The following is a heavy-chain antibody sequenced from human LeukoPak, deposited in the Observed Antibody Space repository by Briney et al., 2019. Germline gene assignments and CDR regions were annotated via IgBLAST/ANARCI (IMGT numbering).Heavy chain of an antibody. CDR2: INHSGST. J-gene: IGHJ5*02. CDR3: ARDYCSGGSCFNWFDP. V-gene: IGHV4-34*01. Sequence: SETLSLTCAVYGGSFSDYYWSWIRQPPGKGLEWIGEINHSGSTNYNPSLKSRVTISVDTSKTQFSLKLSSATAADTAVYYCARDYCSGGSCFNWFDPWGQGTLVTVSS. D-gene: IGHD2-15*01. CDR1: GGSFSDYY.